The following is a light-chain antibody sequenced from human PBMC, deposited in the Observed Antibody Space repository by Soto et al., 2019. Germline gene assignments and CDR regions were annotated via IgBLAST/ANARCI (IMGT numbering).Light chain of an antibody. V-gene: IGKV1D-16*01. CDR1: QNIDRS. CDR3: QQYHSYPT. Sequence: DIQMTQSPSSLSASVGDRVTITCRASQNIDRSLAWYQQRSDKAPKSLIYAASSLQSGVPSRFSGRGSGTDFTLTISNLQPEDFATYYCQQYHSYPTFGGGTKVEI. CDR2: AAS. J-gene: IGKJ4*01.